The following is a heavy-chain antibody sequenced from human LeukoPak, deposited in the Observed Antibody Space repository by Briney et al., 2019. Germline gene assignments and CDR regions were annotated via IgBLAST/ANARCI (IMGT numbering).Heavy chain of an antibody. CDR1: GFTFSNYA. V-gene: IGHV3-30-3*01. CDR3: AREEDYVLRILQWPGVDF. Sequence: GGSLRLSCAASGFTFSNYAMHWVRQAPGKGLEWVAVISYDGSNKYYAESVKGRFTVSRDNSKNTLYLQMNSLRAEDTAVYYCAREEDYVLRILQWPGVDFWGQGTLVTVSS. D-gene: IGHD3-3*01. J-gene: IGHJ4*02. CDR2: ISYDGSNK.